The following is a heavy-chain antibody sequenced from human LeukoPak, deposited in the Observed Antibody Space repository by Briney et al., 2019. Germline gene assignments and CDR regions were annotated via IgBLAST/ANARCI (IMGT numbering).Heavy chain of an antibody. CDR1: GFTFHNYA. J-gene: IGHJ4*02. D-gene: IGHD1-26*01. Sequence: PGGSLRLSCAASGFTFHNYAMSCVRQAPGKGLEWVSSISVFGDSTSYADSVKGRFTISRDDSKNTLHVQMYSLRAEDTAVYYCARMIAMGATFVDYWGQGTLVTVSS. V-gene: IGHV3-23*01. CDR2: ISVFGDST. CDR3: ARMIAMGATFVDY.